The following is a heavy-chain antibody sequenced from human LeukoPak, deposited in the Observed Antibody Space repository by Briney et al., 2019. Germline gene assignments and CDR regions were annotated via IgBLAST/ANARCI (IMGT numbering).Heavy chain of an antibody. D-gene: IGHD2-21*01. Sequence: PGGSLRLSCAASGITFSSHAMTWVRQAPGKGLQWVAVIWYDESKKYYTDSVKGRFTISRDVSKNTLYLQMNSLRAEDTAMYYCARDGGIGLDYWGQGTLVTVSS. J-gene: IGHJ4*02. CDR1: GITFSSHA. V-gene: IGHV3-33*08. CDR3: ARDGGIGLDY. CDR2: IWYDESKK.